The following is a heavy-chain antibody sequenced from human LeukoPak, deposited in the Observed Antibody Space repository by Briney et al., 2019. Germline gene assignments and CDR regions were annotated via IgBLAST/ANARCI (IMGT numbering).Heavy chain of an antibody. CDR3: ARGNSHDTATDY. CDR2: INPNSGGT. CDR1: GYTFTGYY. V-gene: IGHV1-2*02. Sequence: EASVKVSFKASGYTFTGYYMHWVRQAPGQGLEWMGWINPNSGGTNYAQKFQGRVTMTRDTSISTAYMELSRLRSDDTAVYYCARGNSHDTATDYWGQGTLVTVSS. D-gene: IGHD5-18*01. J-gene: IGHJ4*02.